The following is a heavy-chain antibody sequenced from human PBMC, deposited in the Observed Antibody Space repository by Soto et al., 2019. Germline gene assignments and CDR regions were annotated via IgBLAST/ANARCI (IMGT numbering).Heavy chain of an antibody. Sequence: SETLSLTCPVSCGSISGYYWSWIRQPSGKGLEWIGRIYTSGSTNYNPSLKIRVTMSVDTSKNQFSLKLSSVTAADTAVYYCASDLTFGQANYWGQGTQVTLS. CDR3: ASDLTFGQANY. J-gene: IGHJ4*02. V-gene: IGHV4-4*07. CDR2: IYTSGST. D-gene: IGHD3-10*01. CDR1: CGSISGYY.